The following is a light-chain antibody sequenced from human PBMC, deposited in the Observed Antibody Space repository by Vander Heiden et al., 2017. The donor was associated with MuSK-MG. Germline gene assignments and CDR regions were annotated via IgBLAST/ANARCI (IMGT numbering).Light chain of an antibody. J-gene: IGKJ4*02. CDR3: QQDNSSPRT. Sequence: DIQLTQSPSSLSASIGDRVTITCRASQDISTYLGWVQQKPGKAPKSLIYGASSLQSGVPSKFSGSGTGTDFTLTISRLQPEDFATYYCQQDNSSPRTFGVGTKVEIK. V-gene: IGKV1-16*02. CDR1: QDISTY. CDR2: GAS.